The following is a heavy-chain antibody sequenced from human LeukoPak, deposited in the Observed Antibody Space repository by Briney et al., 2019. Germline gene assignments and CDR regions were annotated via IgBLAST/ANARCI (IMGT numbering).Heavy chain of an antibody. CDR2: INPDSGFT. D-gene: IGHD3-16*01. J-gene: IGHJ4*02. V-gene: IGHV1-2*02. Sequence: GASVKVSCKASGYKFTDDYMHWVRQAPGQGLEFMGWINPDSGFTNYAQKFKGRVTVNRDTSISTAYLEVRSLTSDDTAVYYCAPTAEAYTSWWKVWGQGTLVTVSS. CDR1: GYKFTDDY. CDR3: APTAEAYTSWWKV.